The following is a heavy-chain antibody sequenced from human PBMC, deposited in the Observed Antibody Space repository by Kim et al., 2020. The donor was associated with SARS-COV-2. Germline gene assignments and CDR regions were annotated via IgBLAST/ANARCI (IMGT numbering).Heavy chain of an antibody. CDR3: ARHATPIAVATTPLDY. D-gene: IGHD6-19*01. J-gene: IGHJ4*02. CDR1: GDSVSRYY. CDR2: IYYTVRA. Sequence: SETLSLTCTVSGDSVSRYYWSWIRQPPGKGLEWMGYIYYTVRASYNPSLRSRVTISVDTTKNKLSLKLSSLTAADTAVYYWARHATPIAVATTPLDYWAREAWSPSPQ. V-gene: IGHV4-59*08.